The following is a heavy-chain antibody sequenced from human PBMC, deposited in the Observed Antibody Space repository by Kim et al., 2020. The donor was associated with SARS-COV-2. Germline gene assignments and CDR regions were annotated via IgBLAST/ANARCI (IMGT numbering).Heavy chain of an antibody. CDR2: TSGSGGRT. V-gene: IGHV3-23*01. CDR3: AKYVGGLQFSFDY. CDR1: GFTFSSYA. Sequence: GGSLRLSCAASGFTFSSYAMSWVRQAPGKGLEWVSATSGSGGRTYYADSVKGRFTISRDNSKNTLYLQMNSLRAEDTAVYYCAKYVGGLQFSFDYWGQGTLVTVSS. D-gene: IGHD5-12*01. J-gene: IGHJ4*02.